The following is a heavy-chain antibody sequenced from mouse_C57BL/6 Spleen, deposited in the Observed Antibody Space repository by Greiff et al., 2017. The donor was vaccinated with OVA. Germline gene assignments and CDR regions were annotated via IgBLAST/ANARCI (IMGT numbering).Heavy chain of an antibody. J-gene: IGHJ4*01. Sequence: QVQLKESGPGLVAPSQSLSITCTVSGFSLTSYAISWVRQPPGKGLEWLGVIWTGGGTNYNSALIYRLSISKDNSKSQSVLKMNSLQTEDTATYYCARNVYDYDERHYAMDYWGQGTSVTVSS. CDR3: ARNVYDYDERHYAMDY. CDR2: IWTGGGT. CDR1: GFSLTSYA. D-gene: IGHD2-4*01. V-gene: IGHV2-9-1*01.